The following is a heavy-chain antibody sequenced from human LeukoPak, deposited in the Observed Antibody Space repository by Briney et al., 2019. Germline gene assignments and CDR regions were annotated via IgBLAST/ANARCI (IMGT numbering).Heavy chain of an antibody. D-gene: IGHD6-6*01. V-gene: IGHV4-39*01. J-gene: IGHJ4*02. Sequence: SETLSLTCTVSGGSISSSSYYWGWIRQPPGKGLEWIGSIYYSGSTYYNPSLKSRVTVSVDTSKNQFSLKLSSVTAADTAVYYCARGSSIAARFDYWGQGTLVTVSS. CDR2: IYYSGST. CDR3: ARGSSIAARFDY. CDR1: GGSISSSSYY.